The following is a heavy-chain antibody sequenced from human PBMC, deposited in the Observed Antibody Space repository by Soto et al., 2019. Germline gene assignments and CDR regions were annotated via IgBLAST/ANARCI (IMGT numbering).Heavy chain of an antibody. Sequence: SETLSLTCTVSGGSISSYYWSWIRQPPGKGLEWIGYISYSGSTNYNPSLKSRVTISVDTSKNQFSLKLSSVTAADTAVYYCARSRWLQFWGQGTLVTSPQ. J-gene: IGHJ4*02. CDR2: ISYSGST. CDR3: ARSRWLQF. CDR1: GGSISSYY. V-gene: IGHV4-59*01. D-gene: IGHD5-12*01.